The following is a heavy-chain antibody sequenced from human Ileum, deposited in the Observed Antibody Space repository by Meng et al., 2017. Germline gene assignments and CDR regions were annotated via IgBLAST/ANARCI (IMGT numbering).Heavy chain of an antibody. J-gene: IGHJ1*01. V-gene: IGHV4-34*01. Sequence: QVQLQESGPGLLKPSETLSLTCAVYGGSFSGYYWSWVRQSPGKGLEWIAEINHSGSSNYNPSFQSRVTISVDRPRNQFSLKLSSVTAADTGVYYCARPAGYSSDWYKYFQHWGQGTLVTVSS. CDR3: ARPAGYSSDWYKYFQH. CDR2: INHSGSS. D-gene: IGHD6-13*01. CDR1: GGSFSGYY.